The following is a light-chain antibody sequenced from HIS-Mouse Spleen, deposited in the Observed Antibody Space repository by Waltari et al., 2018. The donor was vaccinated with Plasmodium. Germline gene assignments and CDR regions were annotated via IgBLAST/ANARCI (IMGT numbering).Light chain of an antibody. V-gene: IGLV3-27*01. CDR1: KLGVKY. Sequence: SYELTQPPSVSVSPGQTASITCSGEKLGVKYTCWYQQKPGQAPVLVIYKDSGRPSGIPERFSGSSSGTTVTLTISGAQVEDEADYYCYSAADNNLVFGGGTKLTVL. CDR3: YSAADNNLV. CDR2: KDS. J-gene: IGLJ3*02.